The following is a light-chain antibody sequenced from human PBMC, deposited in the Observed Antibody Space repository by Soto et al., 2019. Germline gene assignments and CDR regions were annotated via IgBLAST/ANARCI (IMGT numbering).Light chain of an antibody. CDR1: QSVSSNY. Sequence: IVLTQSPGTLSLSPGERATLSCRASQSVSSNYLAWYQQKPGQAPRLLIYGASSRATGIPDRFSGSGSGTDFTLTFSRLAPEDFAVYYCQQYGSSPETFGQGTKVDIK. V-gene: IGKV3-20*01. J-gene: IGKJ1*01. CDR2: GAS. CDR3: QQYGSSPET.